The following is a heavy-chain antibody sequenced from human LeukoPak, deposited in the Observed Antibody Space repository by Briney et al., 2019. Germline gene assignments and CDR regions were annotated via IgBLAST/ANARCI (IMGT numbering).Heavy chain of an antibody. J-gene: IGHJ4*02. V-gene: IGHV4-61*02. CDR2: VYTSGST. D-gene: IGHD3-10*01. CDR1: GGSISSGSYY. CDR3: ARGNPYGSGNYYG. Sequence: SQTLSLTCSVSGGSISSGSYYWSWIRQPAGKGLEWIGRVYTSGSTNYNPSLKSRVTISIDTYKNQFYLNLTSVTAADTAVYYCARGNPYGSGNYYGWGQGTLVTVSS.